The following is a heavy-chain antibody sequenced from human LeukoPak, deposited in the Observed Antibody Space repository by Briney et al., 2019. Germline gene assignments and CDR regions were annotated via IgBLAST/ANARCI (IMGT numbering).Heavy chain of an antibody. Sequence: SETLSLTCTVSGGSISSSSYYWGWIRQPPGTGLEWIGSIYYRGSTYYNPSLKSRVTISVDTSKNQFSLNLSSVTAADTAVYYCARLYYDSSGYYQICYFDYWGQGTLVTVSS. CDR3: ARLYYDSSGYYQICYFDY. V-gene: IGHV4-39*01. D-gene: IGHD3-22*01. CDR2: IYYRGST. J-gene: IGHJ4*02. CDR1: GGSISSSSYY.